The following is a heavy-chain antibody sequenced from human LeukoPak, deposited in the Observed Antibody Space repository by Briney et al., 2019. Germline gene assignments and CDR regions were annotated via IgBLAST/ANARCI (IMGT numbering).Heavy chain of an antibody. J-gene: IGHJ4*02. Sequence: PSETLSLTCAVYGGSFSGYYWSWIRQPPGKGLEWIREINHSGSTNYNPSLKSRVTISVDTSKNQFSLKLSSVTAADTAVYYCARLEVPGGYWGQGTLVTVSS. V-gene: IGHV4-34*01. CDR1: GGSFSGYY. D-gene: IGHD1-1*01. CDR2: INHSGST. CDR3: ARLEVPGGY.